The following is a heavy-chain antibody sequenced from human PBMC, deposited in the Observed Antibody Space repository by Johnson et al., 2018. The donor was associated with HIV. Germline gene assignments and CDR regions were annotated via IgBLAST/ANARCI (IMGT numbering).Heavy chain of an antibody. V-gene: IGHV3-30*04. CDR1: GFTFRSYA. CDR2: IGYDGNDK. D-gene: IGHD3-22*01. J-gene: IGHJ3*02. CDR3: ARGNITMIVGTSYAFDI. Sequence: QVQLVESGGGVVQPGRSLRLSCAASGFTFRSYAMHWVRQAPGKGLVWVAAIGYDGNDKDYADSVKGRFTISRDNSRNTLYLHLNSLRAVDTAVYYCARGNITMIVGTSYAFDIWGQGTMVTVSS.